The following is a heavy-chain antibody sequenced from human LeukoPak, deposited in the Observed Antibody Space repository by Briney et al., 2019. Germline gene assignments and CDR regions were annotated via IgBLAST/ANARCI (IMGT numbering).Heavy chain of an antibody. CDR2: IYTSGRT. Sequence: SETLSLTCTVSGGSISSYYWSWIRQPDGKGLEWIGRIYTSGRTNYNHSLKSRVTMSVDTSKNQFYLKLSSVTAADTAVYYCARVHLGEYGSGSCQDYYYYYMDVWGKGTTVTVSS. CDR1: GGSISSYY. D-gene: IGHD3-10*01. V-gene: IGHV4-4*07. CDR3: ARVHLGEYGSGSCQDYYYYYMDV. J-gene: IGHJ6*03.